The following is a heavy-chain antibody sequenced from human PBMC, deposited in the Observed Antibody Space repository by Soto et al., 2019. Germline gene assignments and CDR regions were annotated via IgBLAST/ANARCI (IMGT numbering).Heavy chain of an antibody. CDR2: IYWDDDK. D-gene: IGHD4-4*01. V-gene: IGHV2-5*02. CDR3: AHDYIAYYGMDV. CDR1: GFSLSTSGVG. Sequence: QITLKESGPTVVKPTQTLTLTCTFSGFSLSTSGVGVGWIRQPPGKALEWLALIYWDDDKRYSPSLKSRRTITKDTSKNQVVLTLANMDPLDTATYYCAHDYIAYYGMDVWGQGTTVTVSS. J-gene: IGHJ6*02.